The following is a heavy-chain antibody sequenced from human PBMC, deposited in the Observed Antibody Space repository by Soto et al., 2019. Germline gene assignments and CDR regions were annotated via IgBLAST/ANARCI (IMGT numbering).Heavy chain of an antibody. D-gene: IGHD3-10*01. CDR3: ARDLYYGSGSYYYYYGMDV. V-gene: IGHV3-30*04. Sequence: GGSLRLSCAASGFTFSSYAMHWVRQAPGKGLEWVAVISYDGSNKYYADSVKGRFTISRDNSKNTLYLQMNSLRAEDTAVYYCARDLYYGSGSYYYYYGMDVWGQGTTVTVSS. J-gene: IGHJ6*02. CDR1: GFTFSSYA. CDR2: ISYDGSNK.